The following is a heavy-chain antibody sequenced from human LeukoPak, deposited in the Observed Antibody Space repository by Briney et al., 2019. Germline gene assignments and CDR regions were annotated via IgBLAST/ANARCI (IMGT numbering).Heavy chain of an antibody. V-gene: IGHV4-59*02. Sequence: PSETLSLTCTFSGGPVSTYYWSWIRQPPGKGLEWIGYIYYSGSTNYNPSLKRRVTISVDTSKNQFSLRLTSVTAADTAVYYCARGLGYGEYLVPFDIWGRGTMVTVSS. J-gene: IGHJ3*02. D-gene: IGHD4-17*01. CDR2: IYYSGST. CDR1: GGPVSTYY. CDR3: ARGLGYGEYLVPFDI.